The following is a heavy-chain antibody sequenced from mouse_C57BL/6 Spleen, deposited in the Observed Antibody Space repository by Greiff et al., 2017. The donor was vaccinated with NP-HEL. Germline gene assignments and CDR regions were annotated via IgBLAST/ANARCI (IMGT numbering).Heavy chain of an antibody. CDR1: GFTFSDYG. V-gene: IGHV5-17*01. Sequence: EVQVVESGGGLVKPGGSLKLSCAASGFTFSDYGMHWVRQAPEKGLEWVAYISSGSSTIYYADTVKGRFTISRDNAKNTRFLQMTSLRSEDTAMYYCARLGYAMDYWGQGTSVTVSS. CDR3: ARLGYAMDY. CDR2: ISSGSSTI. D-gene: IGHD4-1*01. J-gene: IGHJ4*01.